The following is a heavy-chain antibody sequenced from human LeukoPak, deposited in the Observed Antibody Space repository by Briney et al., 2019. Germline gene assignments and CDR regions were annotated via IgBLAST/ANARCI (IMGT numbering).Heavy chain of an antibody. CDR1: GFPFSGYY. J-gene: IGHJ4*02. CDR3: AKKLGSSSWSGDY. CDR2: ISGSGGST. Sequence: GGSLRLSCAASGFPFSGYYMSWIRQAPGKGLEWVSAISGSGGSTYYADSGKGRFTISRANSKNTLYLQMNSLRAEDTAVYYCAKKLGSSSWSGDYWGQGTLVTVSS. D-gene: IGHD6-13*01. V-gene: IGHV3-23*01.